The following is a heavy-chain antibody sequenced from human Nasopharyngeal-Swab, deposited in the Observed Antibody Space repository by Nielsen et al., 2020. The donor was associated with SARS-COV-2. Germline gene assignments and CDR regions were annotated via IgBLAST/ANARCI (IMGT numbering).Heavy chain of an antibody. CDR1: GFTFSSYE. J-gene: IGHJ5*02. V-gene: IGHV3-48*03. Sequence: GGSLRLSCAASGFTFSSYEMNWVRKAPGKGLEWASYISSSGSTIYYADSVKGRFTISRDNAMNSLYLQMNRLRAEDTAVYYCARKGLYDSSGYPFDPWGQGTLVTVSS. CDR2: ISSSGSTI. D-gene: IGHD3-22*01. CDR3: ARKGLYDSSGYPFDP.